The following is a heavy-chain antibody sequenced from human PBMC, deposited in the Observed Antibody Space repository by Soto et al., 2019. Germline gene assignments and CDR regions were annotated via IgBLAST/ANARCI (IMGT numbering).Heavy chain of an antibody. CDR1: GGSISSTSHY. CDR2: IYYTGST. Sequence: QLQLQESGPGLVRPSETLSLTCTVSGGSISSTSHYWGRVRQPPGKGLEWIGSIYYTGSTYFRPSLRSRVTISVDTSKNQFSLKLNSVTAADTAVYFCARLDGYGGLLDYWGQGTLVTVSS. CDR3: ARLDGYGGLLDY. D-gene: IGHD5-18*01. V-gene: IGHV4-39*01. J-gene: IGHJ4*02.